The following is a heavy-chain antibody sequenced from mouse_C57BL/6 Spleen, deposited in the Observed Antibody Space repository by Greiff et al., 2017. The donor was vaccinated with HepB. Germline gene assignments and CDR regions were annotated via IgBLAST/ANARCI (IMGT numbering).Heavy chain of an antibody. J-gene: IGHJ2*01. CDR2: INPGSGGT. CDR3: ARRGDYDAFDY. V-gene: IGHV1-54*01. Sequence: QVQLHQSGAELVRPGTSVKVSCKASGYAFTNYLIEWVKQRPGQGLEWIGVINPGSGGTNYNEKFKGKATLTADKSSSTAYMQLSSLTSEDSAVYFCARRGDYDAFDYWGQGTTLTVSS. D-gene: IGHD2-4*01. CDR1: GYAFTNYL.